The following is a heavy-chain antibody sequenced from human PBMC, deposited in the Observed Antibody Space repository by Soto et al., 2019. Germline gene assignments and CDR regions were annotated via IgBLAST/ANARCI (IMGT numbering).Heavy chain of an antibody. CDR1: GFTFSSYG. J-gene: IGHJ4*02. Sequence: PXGSLRLSRAASGFTFSSYGLHWVRQAPGKGLEWVAVIWYDGSNKYYADSVKGRFTISRDNSKNTLYLQMNSLRAEDTAVYYCARGGGGSGLYFDDWGQGTLVTVSS. CDR3: ARGGGGSGLYFDD. V-gene: IGHV3-33*01. CDR2: IWYDGSNK. D-gene: IGHD2-15*01.